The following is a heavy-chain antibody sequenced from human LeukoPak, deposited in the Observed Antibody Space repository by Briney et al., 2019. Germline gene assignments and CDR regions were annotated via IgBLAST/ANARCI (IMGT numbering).Heavy chain of an antibody. J-gene: IGHJ6*02. Sequence: SQTLSLTCAISGDSVSSNSAAWNWIRQSPSRGLEWLGRTYYRSKWYNDYAVSVKSRITINPDTSKNQFSLQLNSVTPEDTAVYYCARDREWLAAAGTGPSFVYYYGMDVWGQGTTVTVSS. CDR2: TYYRSKWYN. CDR1: GDSVSSNSAA. CDR3: ARDREWLAAAGTGPSFVYYYGMDV. D-gene: IGHD6-13*01. V-gene: IGHV6-1*01.